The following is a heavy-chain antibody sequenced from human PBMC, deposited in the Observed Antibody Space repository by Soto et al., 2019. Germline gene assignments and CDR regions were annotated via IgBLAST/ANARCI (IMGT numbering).Heavy chain of an antibody. D-gene: IGHD3-10*01. CDR3: ARDLRYYGWTMYYYNAMDV. CDR2: ISAYNGST. V-gene: IGHV1-18*04. Sequence: GASVKVSCKASGYIFTNYGISWVRQAPGQGLEYVGWISAYNGSTNYAQKFQGRVTMTTDTSTTTAYMELRSLRSDDTAVYFCARDLRYYGWTMYYYNAMDVWGQGTTVTVSS. J-gene: IGHJ6*02. CDR1: GYIFTNYG.